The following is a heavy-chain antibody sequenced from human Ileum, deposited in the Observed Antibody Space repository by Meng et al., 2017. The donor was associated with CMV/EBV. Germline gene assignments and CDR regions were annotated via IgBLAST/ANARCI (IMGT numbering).Heavy chain of an antibody. Sequence: GESLKISCAASGFTFSSYEMNWVRQAPGKGLEWVAYINSGDGTIYAESVKGRFTISRDNAKTSLYLQMNSLRAEDTAVYYCAREARYSGDSGTSSAMDVWGQGTTVTVSS. V-gene: IGHV3-48*03. D-gene: IGHD2-2*01. CDR2: INSGDGTI. CDR3: AREARYSGDSGTSSAMDV. CDR1: GFTFSSYE. J-gene: IGHJ6*02.